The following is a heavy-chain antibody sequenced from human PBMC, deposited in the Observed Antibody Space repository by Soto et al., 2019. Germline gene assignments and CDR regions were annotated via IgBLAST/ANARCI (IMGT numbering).Heavy chain of an antibody. J-gene: IGHJ4*02. D-gene: IGHD6-6*01. CDR2: IWYDGSIK. CDR1: GFTVNTYC. V-gene: IGHV3-33*01. CDR3: AREAARQDFDY. Sequence: PXECLTLFCAASGFTVNTYCMHWVRQAPGKGLEWLAVIWYDGSIKYYTDSVKGRFTISRDNAKNSLYLQMNSLRAEDTAVYYCAREAARQDFDYWGQGTLVTVSS.